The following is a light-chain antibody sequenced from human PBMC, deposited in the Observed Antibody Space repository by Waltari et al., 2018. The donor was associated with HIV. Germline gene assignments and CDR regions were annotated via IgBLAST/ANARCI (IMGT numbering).Light chain of an antibody. CDR2: ENN. Sequence: QSVLTRPPSVSAAPGQKVTISCSGTSSNIGNNYVSWYQQLPGTAPKLLIFENNKRPSGIPDRFSGSKSGTSATLGITGLQTGDEADYYCGGWDDNLDGWVFGGGTKLTVL. V-gene: IGLV1-51*01. CDR1: SSNIGNNY. J-gene: IGLJ3*02. CDR3: GGWDDNLDGWV.